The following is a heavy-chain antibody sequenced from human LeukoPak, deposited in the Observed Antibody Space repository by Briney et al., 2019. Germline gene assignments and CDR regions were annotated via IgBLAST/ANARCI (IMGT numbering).Heavy chain of an antibody. CDR1: GYSISSGNYY. D-gene: IGHD3-22*01. Sequence: SETLSLTCTVSGYSISSGNYYWSWIRQHPGKGLEWIGYIHYTGDTYSNPSLGSRVTISVDTSKNQFSLKLSSVTAADTAVYYCARWSRYYDSSGYYLRFDPWGQGTLVTVSS. J-gene: IGHJ5*02. CDR2: IHYTGDT. V-gene: IGHV4-31*03. CDR3: ARWSRYYDSSGYYLRFDP.